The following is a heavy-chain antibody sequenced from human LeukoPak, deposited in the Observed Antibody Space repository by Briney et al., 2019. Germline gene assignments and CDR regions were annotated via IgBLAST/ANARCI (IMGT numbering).Heavy chain of an antibody. V-gene: IGHV4-30-2*01. J-gene: IGHJ6*03. CDR1: GDSISSGDYS. CDR3: ARDAPPGFGQSPYYYYMDV. CDR2: IYESGSS. Sequence: SETLSLTCAVSGDSISSGDYSWNWIRQPPGKGLEWIGYIYESGSSYSNPSLKGRGTISVDRSKNQFSLKLSSVTAADTAVYYCARDAPPGFGQSPYYYYMDVWGKGTTVTVSS. D-gene: IGHD3-10*01.